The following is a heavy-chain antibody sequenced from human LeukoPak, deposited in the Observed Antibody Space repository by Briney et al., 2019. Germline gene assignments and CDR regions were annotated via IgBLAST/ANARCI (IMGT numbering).Heavy chain of an antibody. CDR3: AKDSNGYYYYGMDV. J-gene: IGHJ6*02. CDR2: ISWNSGSI. Sequence: LAGGSLRLSCAASGFTFDDYAMHWVRQAPGKGLEWVSGISWNSGSIGYADSVKGRFTISRDNAKNSLYLQMNSLRAEDTALYYCAKDSNGYYYYGMDVWGQGTTVTVSS. D-gene: IGHD2-8*01. V-gene: IGHV3-9*01. CDR1: GFTFDDYA.